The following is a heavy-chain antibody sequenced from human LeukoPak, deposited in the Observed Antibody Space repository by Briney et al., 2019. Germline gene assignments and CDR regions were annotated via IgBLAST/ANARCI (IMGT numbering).Heavy chain of an antibody. Sequence: GGSLRLSCAASGFTFSSYSMNWVRQAPGQGLEWVSSISSSSSYIYYADSVRGRFTISRDNAKNSLFLQMNSLGAEDTAVYFCARDKALNCWGQGTPVTVSS. CDR1: GFTFSSYS. J-gene: IGHJ4*02. V-gene: IGHV3-21*06. CDR2: ISSSSSYI. CDR3: ARDKALNC.